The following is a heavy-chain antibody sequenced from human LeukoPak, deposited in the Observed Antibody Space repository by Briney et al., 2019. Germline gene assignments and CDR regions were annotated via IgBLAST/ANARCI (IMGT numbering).Heavy chain of an antibody. J-gene: IGHJ3*02. CDR3: ARDSGTTGAFDI. CDR2: IYHSGST. Sequence: SETLSLTCTVSGGSISSGGYHWSWIRQPPGKGLEWIGYIYHSGSTYYNPSLKSRVTISVDRSKNQFSLKLSSVTAADTAVYYCARDSGTTGAFDIWGQGTMVTVPS. V-gene: IGHV4-30-2*01. CDR1: GGSISSGGYH. D-gene: IGHD1-14*01.